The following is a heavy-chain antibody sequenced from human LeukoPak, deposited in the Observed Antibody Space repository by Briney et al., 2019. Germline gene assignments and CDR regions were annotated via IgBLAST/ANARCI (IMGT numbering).Heavy chain of an antibody. Sequence: SETLSLTCTVSGGSISSYYWSWIRQPPGKGLEWIGYIYYSGSTNYNPSLKSRVTISADTSKNQFSLKLSSVTAADTAVYYCAREVITFGGVKFSYFDYWGQGTLVTVSS. CDR2: IYYSGST. CDR3: AREVITFGGVKFSYFDY. CDR1: GGSISSYY. J-gene: IGHJ4*02. D-gene: IGHD3-16*01. V-gene: IGHV4-59*12.